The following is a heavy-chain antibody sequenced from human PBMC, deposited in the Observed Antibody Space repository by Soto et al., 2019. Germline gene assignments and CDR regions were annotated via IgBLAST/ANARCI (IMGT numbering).Heavy chain of an antibody. V-gene: IGHV1-69*01. CDR3: ARDLEFRDGNISHLDY. CDR2: IMPIIGTA. Sequence: QVQLVQSGAEVKKPGSSVKVSCKASGGTFSSHVFNWVRQAPGQGLEWIGGIMPIIGTANYAQKFLGRVTITADESTSTAYMELSSLRSEDTAVYYCARDLEFRDGNISHLDYWGQGTLVTVSS. D-gene: IGHD3-10*01. CDR1: GGTFSSHV. J-gene: IGHJ4*02.